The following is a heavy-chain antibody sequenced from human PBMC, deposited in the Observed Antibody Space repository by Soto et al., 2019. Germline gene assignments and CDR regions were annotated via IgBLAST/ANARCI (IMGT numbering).Heavy chain of an antibody. CDR1: GGTFSSYT. J-gene: IGHJ5*02. D-gene: IGHD1-26*01. V-gene: IGHV1-69*08. Sequence: QVQLVQSGAEVKKPGSSVKVSCKASGGTFSSYTISWVRQAPGQGLEWMGRIIPILGIANYAQKFQGRVTITADKSTSTAYMELSSLRSEDTAVYYCARDTPIIVGVTRNWFDPWGQGTLVTVSS. CDR3: ARDTPIIVGVTRNWFDP. CDR2: IIPILGIA.